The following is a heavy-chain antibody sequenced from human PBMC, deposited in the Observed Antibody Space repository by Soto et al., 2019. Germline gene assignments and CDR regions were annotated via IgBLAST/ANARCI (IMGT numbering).Heavy chain of an antibody. CDR2: ISHDATNK. CDR1: GFTFSNYG. CDR3: VGGLYFGDY. J-gene: IGHJ4*02. D-gene: IGHD3-22*01. Sequence: QVQLVESGGGVVQPGRSPRLSCAASGFTFSNYGMHWVRQAPGKGLEWVAGISHDATNKFYADSVKGRVTISRDNSKRTRYLLMNSLRTEDTAVYYFVGGLYFGDYWGQGTLVTVSS. V-gene: IGHV3-30*03.